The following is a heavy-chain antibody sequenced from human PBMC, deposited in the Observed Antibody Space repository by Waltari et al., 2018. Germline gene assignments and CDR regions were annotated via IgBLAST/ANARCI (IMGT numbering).Heavy chain of an antibody. Sequence: HLQLQESGPGLVKPSETLSLTCTVSGGSIGTSSYQWGWVRQPPGKGPEWIASIYYNGNTWYNPSLRSRVTISKDTSKNQFSLQLTSMTAADSAMYYCARHLTAPWISLWLNYFDYWGQGTLATVSS. CDR1: GGSIGTSSYQ. V-gene: IGHV4-39*07. CDR2: IYYNGNT. J-gene: IGHJ4*02. D-gene: IGHD5-18*01. CDR3: ARHLTAPWISLWLNYFDY.